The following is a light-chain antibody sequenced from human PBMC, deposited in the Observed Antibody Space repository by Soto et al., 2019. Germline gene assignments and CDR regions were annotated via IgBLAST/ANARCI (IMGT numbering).Light chain of an antibody. J-gene: IGLJ1*01. CDR2: DVS. CDR1: SIDVGGYDY. CDR3: SSYTSRSLYV. V-gene: IGLV2-14*03. Sequence: QSDLTEPSCVSGSPGQWITMSSPGASIDVGGYDYVSWYQHHPGKAPKLMIYDVSNRPSGVSNRFSGSKSGNTASLTISGLQAEDEADYYCSSYTSRSLYVFGTGTKVTVL.